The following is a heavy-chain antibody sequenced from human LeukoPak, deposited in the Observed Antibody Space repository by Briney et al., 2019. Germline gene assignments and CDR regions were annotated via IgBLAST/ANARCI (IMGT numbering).Heavy chain of an antibody. D-gene: IGHD5-18*01. CDR3: ARGRGYNYAFPFDY. CDR1: GYSISSGYY. V-gene: IGHV4-38-2*02. Sequence: PSETLSLTCTVSGYSISSGYYWGWIRQPPGKGLEWIGSIYHSGSTYYNPSLKSRVTISVDTSKNQFSLKLTSVTAADTAVYYCARGRGYNYAFPFDYWGQGTLVTVSS. CDR2: IYHSGST. J-gene: IGHJ4*02.